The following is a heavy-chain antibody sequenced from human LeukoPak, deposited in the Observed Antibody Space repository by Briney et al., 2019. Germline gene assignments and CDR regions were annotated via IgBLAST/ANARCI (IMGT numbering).Heavy chain of an antibody. V-gene: IGHV3-48*03. CDR3: AREPGPNYDILTGYYSDYYYYGMDV. J-gene: IGHJ6*04. CDR2: ISSSGSTI. D-gene: IGHD3-9*01. CDR1: GFTFSSYE. Sequence: GGSLRLPCAASGFTFSSYEMNWVRQAPGKGLEWVSYISSSGSTIYYADSVKGRFTISRDNAKNSLYLQMNSLRAEDTAVYYCAREPGPNYDILTGYYSDYYYYGMDVWGKGTTVTVSS.